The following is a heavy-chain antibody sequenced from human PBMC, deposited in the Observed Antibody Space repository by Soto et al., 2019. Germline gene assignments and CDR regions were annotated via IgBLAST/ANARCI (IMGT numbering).Heavy chain of an antibody. J-gene: IGHJ3*02. D-gene: IGHD6-19*01. CDR2: IRSKANSYAT. CDR3: TRHVPYSSGWYYAFDI. CDR1: GFTFSGSA. V-gene: IGHV3-73*01. Sequence: EVQLVESGGGLVQPGGSLKLSCAASGFTFSGSAMHWVRQASGKGLEWVGRIRSKANSYATAYAASVKGRFTISRDDSKTTAYLQMNSLKTEDTAVYYCTRHVPYSSGWYYAFDIWGQGTMVTVSS.